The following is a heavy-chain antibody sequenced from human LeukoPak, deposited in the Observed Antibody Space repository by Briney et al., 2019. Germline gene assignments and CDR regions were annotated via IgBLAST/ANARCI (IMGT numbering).Heavy chain of an antibody. CDR3: SATLGYCSGGSCAHAFDI. J-gene: IGHJ3*02. CDR2: IIPIFGTA. D-gene: IGHD2-15*01. Sequence: SVKVSCKASGGTFSSYAISWVRQAPGQGLEWMGGIIPIFGTANYAQKFQGRVTITADESTSTAYMELRSLRSEDTAAYSCSATLGYCSGGSCAHAFDIWGQGTMVTVSS. V-gene: IGHV1-69*13. CDR1: GGTFSSYA.